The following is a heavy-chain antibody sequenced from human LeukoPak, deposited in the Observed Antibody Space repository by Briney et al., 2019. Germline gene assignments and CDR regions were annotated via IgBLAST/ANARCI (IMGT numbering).Heavy chain of an antibody. CDR3: ARDSQLLYNYYYYGMDV. J-gene: IGHJ6*02. Sequence: ASVKVSCTASGYTFTGYYVHWLRQAPGQGLEWMGRINPNSGGTNYVQKFQGRVTMARDTSISTAYMELSSLKFDDAAVYYCARDSQLLYNYYYYGMDVWGQGTTVTVSS. CDR2: INPNSGGT. CDR1: GYTFTGYY. V-gene: IGHV1-2*06. D-gene: IGHD2-15*01.